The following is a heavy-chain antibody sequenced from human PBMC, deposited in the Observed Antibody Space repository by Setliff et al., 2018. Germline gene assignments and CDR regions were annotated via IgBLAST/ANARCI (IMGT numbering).Heavy chain of an antibody. D-gene: IGHD6-13*01. V-gene: IGHV1-46*01. CDR3: ARGGVAAAGRKGVFEH. CDR1: GGTFRTDG. Sequence: ASVKVSCKASGGTFRTDGFNWVRQAPGQGLEWMGTINTGGGSASIVDQFQGRVTMTRDTSTSTVYMEFSSLRSDDTAVYYCARGGVAAAGRKGVFEHWGQGTLVTVSS. CDR2: INTGGGSA. J-gene: IGHJ4*02.